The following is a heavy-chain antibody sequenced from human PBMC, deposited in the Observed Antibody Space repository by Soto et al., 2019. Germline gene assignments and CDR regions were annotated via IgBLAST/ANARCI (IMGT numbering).Heavy chain of an antibody. V-gene: IGHV3-23*01. CDR1: GFTFSSYA. CDR3: AKERAWAGYLDY. D-gene: IGHD6-19*01. CDR2: ISGSGGST. J-gene: IGHJ4*02. Sequence: EVQLLESGGGLVQPGGSLRLSCAASGFTFSSYAMSWVRQAPGQGLEWVSAISGSGGSTYYADSVKGRFTISRDNAKNTLYLQMNSLRAEDTAVYYCAKERAWAGYLDYWGQGTLVTVSS.